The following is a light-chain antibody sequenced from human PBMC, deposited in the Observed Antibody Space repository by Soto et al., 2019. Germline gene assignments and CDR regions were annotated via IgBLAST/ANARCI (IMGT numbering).Light chain of an antibody. CDR3: QQHGSSPIT. Sequence: PGERATLSCRASRSVTNNYLAWHQQKPGQTPRLLIYGASSRATGIPDRFSGSGSGTDFTLTISRPEPEDFAVYYCQQHGSSPITFGQGTRLEIK. CDR2: GAS. CDR1: RSVTNNY. J-gene: IGKJ5*01. V-gene: IGKV3-20*01.